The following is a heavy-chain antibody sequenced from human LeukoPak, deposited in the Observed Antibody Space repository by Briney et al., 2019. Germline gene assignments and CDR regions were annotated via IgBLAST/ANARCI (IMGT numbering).Heavy chain of an antibody. J-gene: IGHJ6*03. Sequence: ASVKVSCKASGGTFSSYAISWVRQAPGQGLEWMGGIIPIFGTANYAQKFQGRVTITADKSTSTAYMELSSLRSEDTAVYYCARFWREYSSSPWSPTNYCYYMDVWGKGTTVTVSS. V-gene: IGHV1-69*06. CDR2: IIPIFGTA. CDR1: GGTFSSYA. CDR3: ARFWREYSSSPWSPTNYCYYMDV. D-gene: IGHD6-6*01.